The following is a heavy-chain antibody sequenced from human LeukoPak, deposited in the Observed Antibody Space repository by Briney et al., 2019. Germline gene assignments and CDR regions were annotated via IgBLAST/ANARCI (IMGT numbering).Heavy chain of an antibody. J-gene: IGHJ3*01. Sequence: QTLSLTCDISGDTVSGNSAGWSWIRQSPSRGLEWLGRTYYRSKWYYDYAVSVKSRITISPDTSKNQFSLQLNSVTADDTAVYYCARGFALDVWGQGTMVTVSS. CDR2: TYYRSKWYY. CDR1: GDTVSGNSAG. V-gene: IGHV6-1*01. CDR3: ARGFALDV.